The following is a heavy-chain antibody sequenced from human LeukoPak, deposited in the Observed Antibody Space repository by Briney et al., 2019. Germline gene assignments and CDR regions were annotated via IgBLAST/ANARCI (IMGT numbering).Heavy chain of an antibody. V-gene: IGHV4-39*07. CDR2: IYYSGST. Sequence: PSETLSLTCTVSGGSISSDSYYWAWIRQPPGKGLEWIASIYYSGSTYYNPSLKSRVTISVDTSRNQFSLKLSSVTAADTAVYYCATPSGHDFWSGYYAIDYWGQGTLVTVSS. CDR3: ATPSGHDFWSGYYAIDY. J-gene: IGHJ4*02. D-gene: IGHD3-3*01. CDR1: GGSISSDSYY.